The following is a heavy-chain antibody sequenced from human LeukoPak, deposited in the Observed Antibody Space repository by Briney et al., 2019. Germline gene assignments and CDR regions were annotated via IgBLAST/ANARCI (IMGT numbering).Heavy chain of an antibody. Sequence: GGSLRLSCGASGFTFSSYSMNWVRQSPGKGLEWVSYIDRSSDTISYADSVKGRFTISRDNAKNSLYLQMNSLRAEDTAVYYCARGTTAFDYWGQGTLVTVSS. CDR3: ARGTTAFDY. CDR1: GFTFSSYS. V-gene: IGHV3-48*04. CDR2: IDRSSDTI. J-gene: IGHJ4*02. D-gene: IGHD2/OR15-2a*01.